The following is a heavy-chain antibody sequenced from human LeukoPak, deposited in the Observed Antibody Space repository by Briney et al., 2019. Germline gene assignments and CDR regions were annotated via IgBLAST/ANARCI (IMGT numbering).Heavy chain of an antibody. J-gene: IGHJ4*02. CDR2: INHSGST. CDR3: ARRRSRYNFDY. Sequence: PGGSLRLSCAASGFTFDDYGMSWVRQAPGKGLEWIGEINHSGSTNYNPSLKSRVTISVDTSKNQFSLKLSSVTAADTAVYYCARRRSRYNFDYWGQGTLVTVSS. CDR1: GFTFDDYG. D-gene: IGHD5-24*01. V-gene: IGHV4-34*01.